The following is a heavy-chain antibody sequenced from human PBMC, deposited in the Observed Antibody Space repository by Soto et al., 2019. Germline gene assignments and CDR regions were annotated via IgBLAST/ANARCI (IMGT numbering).Heavy chain of an antibody. CDR2: ISYDGSNK. Sequence: QVPLVESGGGVVQPGRSLRLSCAASGFNFSSYAMHWVRQAPGKGLEWVAVISYDGSNKYYADSVKGRFTISRDNSKNTLYLQMNSLRAEDTAVYYCARDRLRYNWNDFPYYYYGMDVWGQGTTVTVSS. J-gene: IGHJ6*02. D-gene: IGHD1-1*01. CDR1: GFNFSSYA. CDR3: ARDRLRYNWNDFPYYYYGMDV. V-gene: IGHV3-30-3*01.